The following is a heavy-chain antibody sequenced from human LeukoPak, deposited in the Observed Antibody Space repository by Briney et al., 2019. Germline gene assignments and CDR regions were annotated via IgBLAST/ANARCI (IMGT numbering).Heavy chain of an antibody. CDR2: IYTSGST. D-gene: IGHD1-26*01. V-gene: IGHV4-4*07. J-gene: IGHJ4*02. Sequence: SETLSLTCTVSGGPISGYYWSWIRQPAGKGLEWIGRIYTSGSTNYNPSLKSRVTMSVDTSKNQFYLKLNSVTAADTAVYYCAKRRSGSYFDYWGQGTLVTVSS. CDR1: GGPISGYY. CDR3: AKRRSGSYFDY.